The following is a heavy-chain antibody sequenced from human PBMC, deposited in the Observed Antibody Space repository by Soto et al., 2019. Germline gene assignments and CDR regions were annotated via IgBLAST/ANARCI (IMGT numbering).Heavy chain of an antibody. CDR1: GFTFSSYS. Sequence: EVQLLESGGGLVKPGGSLRLSCAASGFTFSSYSMNWVRQAPGKGLEWFSSISSSSSYIYYADSVKGRFTISRDNAKNSLYLQMSSLRAEDTAVYYCARGVSGAARVIAIGGRVTMVTVSS. CDR3: ARGVSGAARVIAI. CDR2: ISSSSSYI. J-gene: IGHJ3*02. V-gene: IGHV3-21*01. D-gene: IGHD3-10*01.